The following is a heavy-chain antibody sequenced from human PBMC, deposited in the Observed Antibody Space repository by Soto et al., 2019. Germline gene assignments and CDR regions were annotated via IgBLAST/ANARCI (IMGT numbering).Heavy chain of an antibody. D-gene: IGHD4-17*01. J-gene: IGHJ4*02. CDR1: GFSFSTYW. V-gene: IGHV3-74*01. CDR2: INTAGTTT. Sequence: ELQLVESGGGLVQPGGSLRLFCVASGFSFSTYWMHWVRQAPGKGLVWVSRINTAGTTTPYADSVSGRFTISGDNAKNTLYLQTTSLRAKNSAVNSCTRGGADYGEYLDYWGQGALVTVSS. CDR3: TRGGADYGEYLDY.